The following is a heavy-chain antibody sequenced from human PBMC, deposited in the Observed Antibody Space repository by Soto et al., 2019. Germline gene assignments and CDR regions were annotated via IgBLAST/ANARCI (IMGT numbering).Heavy chain of an antibody. J-gene: IGHJ6*02. CDR2: NSAYNGNT. CDR3: AGLFWLVGGYYYGMEF. V-gene: IGHV1-18*01. Sequence: ASVKVSCKASGYTFTNYGISWVRQAPGQGLEWMGWNSAYNGNTNDAQKLQGRVTMTPDTSTSTAYMELRSLRSDDTAVYYCAGLFWLVGGYYYGMEFWGQGLTVTV. CDR1: GYTFTNYG. D-gene: IGHD3-9*01.